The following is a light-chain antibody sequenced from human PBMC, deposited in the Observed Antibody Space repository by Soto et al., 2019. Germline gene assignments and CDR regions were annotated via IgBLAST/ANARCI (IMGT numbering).Light chain of an antibody. CDR1: QSVGTT. V-gene: IGKV3-15*01. J-gene: IGKJ4*02. CDR3: QQYSASPT. CDR2: GAS. Sequence: EIFMTQSPATLSVSPGEKVILSCRASQSVGTTLAWYQQKPGQAPSLLIRGASTSATGVPARFSGSGSGTEFTVTISSLQSEDFTIYYWQQYSASPTFGGGTTLEIK.